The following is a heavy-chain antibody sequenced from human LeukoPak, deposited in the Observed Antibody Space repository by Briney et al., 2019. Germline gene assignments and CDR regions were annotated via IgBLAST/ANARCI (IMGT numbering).Heavy chain of an antibody. CDR2: IFHSGST. V-gene: IGHV4-4*02. J-gene: IGHJ4*02. Sequence: SGTLSLTCAVSGDSIGSDNWWSWVRQPPGKGLEWIGEIFHSGSTNYNPSLKSRVTISVDKSKNQFSLRLRSVTAADTAVYYCASRGRPPLYYNSRGYPFNYWGQGTLVTVSS. CDR3: ASRGRPPLYYNSRGYPFNY. D-gene: IGHD3-22*01. CDR1: GDSIGSDNW.